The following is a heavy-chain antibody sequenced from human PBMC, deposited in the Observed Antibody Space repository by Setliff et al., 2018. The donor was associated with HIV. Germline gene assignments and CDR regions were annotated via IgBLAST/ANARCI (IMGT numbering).Heavy chain of an antibody. CDR1: GDTFSTFA. D-gene: IGHD3-10*01. CDR2: IIPKSNTP. CDR3: ARGSPIVWFGEFLYPETDY. J-gene: IGHJ4*02. V-gene: IGHV1-69*13. Sequence: VASVKVSCKASGDTFSTFAIIWVRQAPGQGLEWMGGIIPKSNTPDYAQIFKGRLTITADESTSTAHMELVGLTSEDTAVYYCARGSPIVWFGEFLYPETDYWGQGSLVTVSS.